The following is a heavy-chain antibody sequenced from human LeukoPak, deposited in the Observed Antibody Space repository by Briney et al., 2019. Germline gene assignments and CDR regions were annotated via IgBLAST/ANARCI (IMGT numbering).Heavy chain of an antibody. CDR1: GFTFSSYS. V-gene: IGHV3-21*01. J-gene: IGHJ4*02. D-gene: IGHD6-19*01. Sequence: GGSLRLSCAPSGFTFSSYSMNWVRQAPGKGLEWVSSISSSSSYIYYADSVKGRFTISRDNAKNSLYLQMNSLRAEDTAVYYCAREKSSGWYPYYFDYWGQGTLVTVSS. CDR3: AREKSSGWYPYYFDY. CDR2: ISSSSSYI.